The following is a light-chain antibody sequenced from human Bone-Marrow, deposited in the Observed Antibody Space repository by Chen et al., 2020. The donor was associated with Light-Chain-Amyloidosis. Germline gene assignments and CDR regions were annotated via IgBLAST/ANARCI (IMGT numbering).Light chain of an antibody. CDR1: QSVSSSY. Sequence: EIVLTLSPGTLSLSPGERATLSCRASQSVSSSYLAWYQQKPGQAPRLLIYSASSRATGIPDRFSGSGSGTDFTLTISRLEPEDFAVYYCQQYGSSPLTFGPGTKVDIK. V-gene: IGKV3-20*01. CDR2: SAS. CDR3: QQYGSSPLT. J-gene: IGKJ3*01.